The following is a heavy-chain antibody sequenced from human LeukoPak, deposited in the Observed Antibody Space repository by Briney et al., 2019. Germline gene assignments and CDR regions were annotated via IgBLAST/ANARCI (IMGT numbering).Heavy chain of an antibody. V-gene: IGHV3-9*01. CDR2: ISWNSGSI. CDR3: AKDKLALPRRAFDY. D-gene: IGHD1-7*01. CDR1: GLTFDDYA. J-gene: IGHJ4*02. Sequence: PGVSLRLSCAASGLTFDDYAMHWVRQGPGKGLEWVSGISWNSGSIGYADSVKGRFTISRDNAKNSLYLQVNSLRAEVTALYYCAKDKLALPRRAFDYWGQGTLVTVSS.